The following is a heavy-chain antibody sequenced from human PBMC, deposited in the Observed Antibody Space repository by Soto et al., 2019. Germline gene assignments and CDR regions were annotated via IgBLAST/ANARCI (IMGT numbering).Heavy chain of an antibody. J-gene: IGHJ4*02. CDR2: ISAHNGNT. CDR3: ARGRYGDY. D-gene: IGHD1-1*01. V-gene: IGHV1-18*01. CDR1: GYAFTTYG. Sequence: QVHLVQSGAEVKKPGASVKVSCKGSGYAFTTYGITWVRQAPGQGLEWMGWISAHNGNTNYAQKLQVRVTVTRDTSTNTASMDLRRLRSDDTAVYDCARGRYGDYWGQGALVTVSS.